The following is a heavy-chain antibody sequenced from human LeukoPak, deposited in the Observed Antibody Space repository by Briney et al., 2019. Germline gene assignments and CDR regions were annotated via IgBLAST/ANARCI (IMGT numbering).Heavy chain of an antibody. CDR2: IYTSGST. J-gene: IGHJ4*02. CDR3: AMLGPNYGGNSTYFDY. Sequence: PSETLSLTCTVSGGSISSGSYYWSWIRQPAGKGLEWIGRIYTSGSTSYNPSLKSRVTISVDTSKNQFSLKLSSVTAADTAVYYCAMLGPNYGGNSTYFDYWGQGTLVTVSS. V-gene: IGHV4-61*02. CDR1: GGSISSGSYY. D-gene: IGHD4-23*01.